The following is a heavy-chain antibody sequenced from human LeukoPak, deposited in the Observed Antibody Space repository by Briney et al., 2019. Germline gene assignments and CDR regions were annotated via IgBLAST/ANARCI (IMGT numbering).Heavy chain of an antibody. D-gene: IGHD6-19*01. CDR2: ISGSGGST. CDR1: GFTFSSYA. V-gene: IGHV3-23*01. J-gene: IGHJ4*02. Sequence: PGGSLGLPCAASGFTFSSYAMSWVRQDPGKGLEWVSAISGSGGSTYYADSVKGRFTISRDNSKNTVYLQMNSLRAEDTAVYYCASGNSGWYYFDYWGQGTLVTVSS. CDR3: ASGNSGWYYFDY.